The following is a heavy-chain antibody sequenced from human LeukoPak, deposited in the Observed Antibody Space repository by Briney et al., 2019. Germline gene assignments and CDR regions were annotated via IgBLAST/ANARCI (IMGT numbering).Heavy chain of an antibody. CDR3: ARDGRVYSNYL. J-gene: IGHJ5*02. Sequence: GGSVRLSCAASEFTVSVNYMSWLRQAPGKGLVWVSVIYSGGSTYYADSVKGRFTTSRDNSKNTLYLQMNSLRTEDTAVYYCARDGRVYSNYLWGQGTLVTVSS. V-gene: IGHV3-53*05. D-gene: IGHD4-11*01. CDR1: EFTVSVNY. CDR2: IYSGGST.